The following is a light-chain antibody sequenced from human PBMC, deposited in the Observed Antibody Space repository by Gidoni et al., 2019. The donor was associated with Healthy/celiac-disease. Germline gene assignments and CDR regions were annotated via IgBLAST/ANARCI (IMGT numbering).Light chain of an antibody. CDR3: QQSYSTLWT. CDR2: AAS. CDR1: QSISSY. Sequence: DPVTITCRASQSISSYLNCYQQKPGKSPKLLIYAASSLQSGVPSRFSGSGSATDFTLTIISLQPEYFATYYFQQSYSTLWTFGQWTKVEIK. V-gene: IGKV1-39*01. J-gene: IGKJ1*01.